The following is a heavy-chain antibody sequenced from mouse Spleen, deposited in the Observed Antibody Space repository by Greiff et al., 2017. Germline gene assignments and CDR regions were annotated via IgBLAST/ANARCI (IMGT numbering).Heavy chain of an antibody. CDR3: ARYPYYYGSSIYAMDY. V-gene: IGHV3-8*01. Sequence: EVKLMESGPGLAKPSQTLSLTCSVTGYSITSDYWNWIRKFPGNKLEYMGYISYSGSTYYNPSLKSRISITRDTSKNQYYLQLNSVTTEDTATYYCARYPYYYGSSIYAMDYWGQGTSVTVSS. CDR1: GYSITSDY. J-gene: IGHJ4*01. D-gene: IGHD1-1*01. CDR2: ISYSGST.